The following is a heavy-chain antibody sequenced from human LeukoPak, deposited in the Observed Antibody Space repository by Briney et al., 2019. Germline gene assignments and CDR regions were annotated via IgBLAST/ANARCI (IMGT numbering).Heavy chain of an antibody. CDR3: AKRGAYESMAAFDY. V-gene: IGHV3-23*01. CDR1: GFTFNSYA. D-gene: IGHD3-22*01. Sequence: PGGSLRLSCEVPGFTFNSYAMSWVRQAPGKGLEWVSAISPGGSDTYYTDSVRGRFTISRDNSKDTLYLQMSSLRAEDSAVYYCAKRGAYESMAAFDYWGQGTLVTVSS. J-gene: IGHJ4*02. CDR2: ISPGGSDT.